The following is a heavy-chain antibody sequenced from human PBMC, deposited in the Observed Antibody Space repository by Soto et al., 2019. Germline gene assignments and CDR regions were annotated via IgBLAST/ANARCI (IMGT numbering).Heavy chain of an antibody. V-gene: IGHV3-20*01. Sequence: TGGSLRLSCAASGFTFDDYGMSWVRQAPGKGLEWVSGINWNGGSTGYADPVKGRFTISRDNAKNSLYLQMNSLRAEDTALYHCARDVYCSSTSCYIFEPWGQGTLVTVSS. CDR1: GFTFDDYG. CDR2: INWNGGST. D-gene: IGHD2-2*02. J-gene: IGHJ5*02. CDR3: ARDVYCSSTSCYIFEP.